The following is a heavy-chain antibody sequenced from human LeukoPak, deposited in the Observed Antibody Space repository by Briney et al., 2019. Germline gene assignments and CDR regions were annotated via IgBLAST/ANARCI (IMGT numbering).Heavy chain of an antibody. CDR1: GGSFSGYY. D-gene: IGHD1-26*01. Sequence: SETLSLTCAVYGGSFSGYYWSWIRQPPGKGLEWIGEINHSGSTNYNPSLKSRVTISVDTSKNQFSLKLSSVTAADTAVYYCARVGRIGSGYYYYYHMDVWGKGTTVTVSS. V-gene: IGHV4-34*01. CDR3: ARVGRIGSGYYYYYHMDV. CDR2: INHSGST. J-gene: IGHJ6*03.